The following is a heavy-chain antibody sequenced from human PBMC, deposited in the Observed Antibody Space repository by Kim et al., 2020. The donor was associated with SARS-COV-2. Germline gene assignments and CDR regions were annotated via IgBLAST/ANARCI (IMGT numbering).Heavy chain of an antibody. Sequence: TNNAQKLQGRVTMPTDTSTSTAYMELRSLGSDDTAVYYCARGAGPNLPDYWGQGTLVTVSS. CDR2: T. CDR3: ARGAGPNLPDY. J-gene: IGHJ4*02. D-gene: IGHD3-10*01. V-gene: IGHV1-18*01.